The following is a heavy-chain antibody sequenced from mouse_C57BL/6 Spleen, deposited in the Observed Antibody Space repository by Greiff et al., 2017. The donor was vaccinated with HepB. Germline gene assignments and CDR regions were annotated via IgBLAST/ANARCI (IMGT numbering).Heavy chain of an antibody. J-gene: IGHJ2*01. V-gene: IGHV1-82*01. CDR3: ARTYLDGYFDY. Sequence: LQESGPELVKPGASVKISCKASGYAFSSSWMNWVKQRPGKGLEWIGRIYPGDGDTNYNGKFKGKATLTADKSSSTAYMQLSSLTSEDSAVYFCARTYLDGYFDYWGQGTTLTVSS. CDR1: GYAFSSSW. CDR2: IYPGDGDT. D-gene: IGHD2-3*01.